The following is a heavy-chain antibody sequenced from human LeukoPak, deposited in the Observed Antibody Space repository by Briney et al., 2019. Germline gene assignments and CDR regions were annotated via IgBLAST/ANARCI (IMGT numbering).Heavy chain of an antibody. D-gene: IGHD6-19*01. CDR1: GFTFSSYW. Sequence: GGSLRLSCAASGFTFSSYWMTWVRQAPGKGLEWVANIRQDGNEQYYMDSVKGRFTISRDNAKNSLFLQMNGLTAEDTAVYYCARAPYSGGWYLMYWGQGTLVTISS. V-gene: IGHV3-7*01. CDR2: IRQDGNEQ. J-gene: IGHJ4*02. CDR3: ARAPYSGGWYLMY.